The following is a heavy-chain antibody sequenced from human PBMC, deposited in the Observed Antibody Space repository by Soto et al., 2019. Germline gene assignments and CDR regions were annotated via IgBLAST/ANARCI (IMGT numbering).Heavy chain of an antibody. CDR2: INPNNGGT. CDR3: VRDAAPPGSGGARGWFDP. J-gene: IGHJ5*02. CDR1: GFAFIGYF. D-gene: IGHD6-25*01. Sequence: QVQLVQSGAEVKKPGASVMVSCKTSGFAFIGYFLHWVRQAPGQGPEWMGWINPNNGGTKYAQKFEGRVTMTRDTSISTGYMELTSLRSDDTAVYYCVRDAAPPGSGGARGWFDPWGQGTLVTVSS. V-gene: IGHV1-2*02.